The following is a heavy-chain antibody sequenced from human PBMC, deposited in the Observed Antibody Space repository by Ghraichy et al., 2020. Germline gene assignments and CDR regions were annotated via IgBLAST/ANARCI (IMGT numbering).Heavy chain of an antibody. CDR2: VYPGDSDT. CDR3: ARRESGSSWKFQI. Sequence: GESLNISCKASGYSFTLYWIGWVRQMPGKGLEWMGIVYPGDSDTRYSPSFQGQVTISADKSITTAYLQWSSLKASDTALYYCARRESGSSWKFQIWGQGTMVTVSS. D-gene: IGHD6-13*01. J-gene: IGHJ3*02. V-gene: IGHV5-51*01. CDR1: GYSFTLYW.